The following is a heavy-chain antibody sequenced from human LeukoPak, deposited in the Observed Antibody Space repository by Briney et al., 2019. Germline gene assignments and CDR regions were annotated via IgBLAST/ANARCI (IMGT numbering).Heavy chain of an antibody. Sequence: PGGSLRLSCAASGFTFSSFPMSWVRQAPGKGLEWVSDISHSGGTTDYADSVKSRFTISRDKSKNTLYLQMNSLRAEGTALYYCAKHRRGYCSGGFDIWGQGTMVTVSS. J-gene: IGHJ3*02. CDR3: AKHRRGYCSGGFDI. D-gene: IGHD2-15*01. CDR1: GFTFSSFP. CDR2: ISHSGGTT. V-gene: IGHV3-23*01.